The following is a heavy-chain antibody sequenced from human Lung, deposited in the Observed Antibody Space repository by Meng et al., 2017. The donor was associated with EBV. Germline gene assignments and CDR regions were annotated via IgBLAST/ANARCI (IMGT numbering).Heavy chain of an antibody. CDR1: GFSFSGSA. J-gene: IGHJ4*02. V-gene: IGHV3-73*02. Sequence: EVHRMESGGGLVPPGGSLKPSCAASGFSFSGSAMHWVRQASGKGLEWVGRIRSKANSYATAFGASVEGRFTISRDDSNNTAYLQMNSLKTEDTAVYYCTSRSFWGQGILVTVSS. CDR3: TSRSF. CDR2: IRSKANSYAT.